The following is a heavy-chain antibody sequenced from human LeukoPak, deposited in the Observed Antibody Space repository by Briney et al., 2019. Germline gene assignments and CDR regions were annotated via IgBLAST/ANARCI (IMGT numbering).Heavy chain of an antibody. J-gene: IGHJ6*03. V-gene: IGHV4-31*03. CDR3: ASTRDSNYYYYYMDV. Sequence: SVTLSLTCTVSGGSISSGGYYWSWIRQHPGKGLEWIGYIYYSGSTYYNPSLKSRVTISVDTSKNQFSLKLSSVTAADTAVYYCASTRDSNYYYYYMDVWGKGTTVTVSS. CDR2: IYYSGST. CDR1: GGSISSGGYY.